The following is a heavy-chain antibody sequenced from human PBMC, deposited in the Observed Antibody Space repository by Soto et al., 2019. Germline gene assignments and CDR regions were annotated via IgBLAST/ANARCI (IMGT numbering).Heavy chain of an antibody. J-gene: IGHJ4*02. Sequence: ASVKVSCKASGYTFTSYGISWVRQAPGQGLEWMGWISAYNGNTNYAQKLQGRVTMTTDTSTSTAYMELRSLRSDDTAVYYCARIRFLEWLAGGYYFDYWGQGTLVTVSS. CDR1: GYTFTSYG. D-gene: IGHD3-3*01. CDR2: ISAYNGNT. CDR3: ARIRFLEWLAGGYYFDY. V-gene: IGHV1-18*01.